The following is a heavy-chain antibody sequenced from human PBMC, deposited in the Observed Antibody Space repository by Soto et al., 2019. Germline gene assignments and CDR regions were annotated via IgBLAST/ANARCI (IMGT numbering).Heavy chain of an antibody. V-gene: IGHV1-3*01. J-gene: IGHJ4*02. D-gene: IGHD3-10*01. CDR3: ASGIMVRGVIITPVPVPNY. CDR2: INAGNGNT. Sequence: EASVKVSCKASGYTFTSYAMHWVRQAPGQRLEWMGWINAGNGNTKYSQKFQGRVTITRDTSASTAYMELSSLRSEDTAVYYCASGIMVRGVIITPVPVPNYWGQGTLVTVSS. CDR1: GYTFTSYA.